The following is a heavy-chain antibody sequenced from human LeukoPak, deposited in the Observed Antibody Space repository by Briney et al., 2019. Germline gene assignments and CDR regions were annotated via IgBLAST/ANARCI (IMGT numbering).Heavy chain of an antibody. Sequence: GRSLRLSCAASGFTFDDYAMHWVRQAPGKGLEWVSGISWNSGSIGYADSVKGRFTISRDNAKNSLYLQMNSLRAEDTALYYCAKGLSGGGYYYYGMDVWGQGTTVTVSS. J-gene: IGHJ6*02. CDR1: GFTFDDYA. V-gene: IGHV3-9*01. CDR2: ISWNSGSI. CDR3: AKGLSGGGYYYYGMDV. D-gene: IGHD4-23*01.